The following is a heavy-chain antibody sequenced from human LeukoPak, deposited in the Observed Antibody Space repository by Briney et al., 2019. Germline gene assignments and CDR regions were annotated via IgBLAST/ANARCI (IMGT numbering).Heavy chain of an antibody. CDR1: GFTFSSYA. CDR3: ARDNGFFDY. CDR2: ISGSGGST. Sequence: PGGSLRLSCAASGFTFSSYAMSWVRQAPGKGLEWVSAISGSGGSTYYADSVKGRFTISRDNAKNSLYLQMNSLRAEDTAVYYCARDNGFFDYWGQGTLVTVSS. D-gene: IGHD2-8*01. V-gene: IGHV3-23*01. J-gene: IGHJ4*02.